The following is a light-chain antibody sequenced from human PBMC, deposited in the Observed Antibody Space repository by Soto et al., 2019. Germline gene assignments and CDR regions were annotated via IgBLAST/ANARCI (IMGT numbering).Light chain of an antibody. CDR1: QSISSW. V-gene: IGKV1-5*03. J-gene: IGKJ4*01. CDR3: QQYNSYSPEVT. CDR2: KAS. Sequence: DIQMTQSPSTLSASVGDRVTITCRASQSISSWLAWYQQKPGKAPKLLIYKASSLESGVPSRFSGSRSGTEFTLTISSLQPDDFATYYCQQYNSYSPEVTFGGGTKVEIK.